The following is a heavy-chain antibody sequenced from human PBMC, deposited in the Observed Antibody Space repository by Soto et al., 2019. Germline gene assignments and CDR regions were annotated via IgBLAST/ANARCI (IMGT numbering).Heavy chain of an antibody. CDR3: SRGDLGSLDV. CDR1: GFTISNHW. J-gene: IGHJ6*04. Sequence: EVHLVESGGGLVQTGGSLRLSCAASGFTISNHWMHWVRQAPGKGLEWVSRVSSDGTTAVYADSVRGRFTISRDNAKNTFYLQMNSLRGEDTAVYYCSRGDLGSLDVWGEGTTVIVSS. V-gene: IGHV3-74*01. CDR2: VSSDGTTA.